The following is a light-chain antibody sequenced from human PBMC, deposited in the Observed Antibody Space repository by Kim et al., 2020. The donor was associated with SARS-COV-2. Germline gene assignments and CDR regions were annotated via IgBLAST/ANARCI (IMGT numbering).Light chain of an antibody. V-gene: IGLV2-14*03. CDR1: RSDIGAYNF. Sequence: PGQSITISCAGTRSDIGAYNFVSWYQQHPGKAPKLIIYDATNRPSGVSGRFSRSKSANAASLTISRLQAEDEADYYGGSYAPVNWMFGGGTQLTVL. CDR3: GSYAPVNWM. CDR2: DAT. J-gene: IGLJ3*02.